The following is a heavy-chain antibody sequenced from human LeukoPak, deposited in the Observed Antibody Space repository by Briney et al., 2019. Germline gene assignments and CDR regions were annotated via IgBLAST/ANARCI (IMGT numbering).Heavy chain of an antibody. J-gene: IGHJ4*02. CDR2: IHPSGSA. D-gene: IGHD5-24*01. V-gene: IGHV4-4*07. CDR3: ARGIDAYKVAY. Sequence: SETLSLTCSVSDGSINGYYWNWTRQPPGGGLEWIGCIHPSGSAHYNPSLKNRVTISLDTSSNRFFLNINSVAAADTALYYCARGIDAYKVAYWGQGTLVTASS. CDR1: DGSINGYY.